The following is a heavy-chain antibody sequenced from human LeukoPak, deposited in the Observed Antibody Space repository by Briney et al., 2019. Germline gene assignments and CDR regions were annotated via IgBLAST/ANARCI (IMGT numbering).Heavy chain of an antibody. J-gene: IGHJ3*02. D-gene: IGHD3-16*01. CDR3: AKGIGAPDAFDI. CDR2: ISGSGGST. CDR1: GFTFNYYG. Sequence: GGSLRLSCAASGFTFNYYGLSWVRQAPGKGLEWVSAISGSGGSTYYADSVKGRFTISRDNSKNTLYLQMNSLRAEDTAVYYCAKGIGAPDAFDIWGQGTMVTVSS. V-gene: IGHV3-23*01.